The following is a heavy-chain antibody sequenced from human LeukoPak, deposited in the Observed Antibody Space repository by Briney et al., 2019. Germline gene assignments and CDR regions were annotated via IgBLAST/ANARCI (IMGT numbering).Heavy chain of an antibody. J-gene: IGHJ4*02. D-gene: IGHD3-10*01. CDR3: ARDGTMVRGGLDY. CDR2: INSDGSST. V-gene: IGHV3-74*01. Sequence: GGSLRLSCAASGFTFSSYWMHWVRQAPGKGLVWVSRINSDGSSTNYADSVKGRFTISRDNAKNSLYLQMNSLRAEDTAVYYCARDGTMVRGGLDYWGQGTLVTVSS. CDR1: GFTFSSYW.